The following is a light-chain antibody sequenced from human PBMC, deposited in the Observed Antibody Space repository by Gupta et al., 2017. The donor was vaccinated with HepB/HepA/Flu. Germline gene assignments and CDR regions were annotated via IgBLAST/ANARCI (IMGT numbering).Light chain of an antibody. Sequence: EIEMTHSPATLSVSPGERATLSCRASQSVSSNLAWYQQKPGQAPRLLIYGASTRATGIPARFSGSGSGTEFTLTISSLQSEDFAVYYCQQYNNWHPITFGQGTRLEIK. CDR3: QQYNNWHPIT. CDR2: GAS. V-gene: IGKV3-15*01. CDR1: QSVSSN. J-gene: IGKJ5*01.